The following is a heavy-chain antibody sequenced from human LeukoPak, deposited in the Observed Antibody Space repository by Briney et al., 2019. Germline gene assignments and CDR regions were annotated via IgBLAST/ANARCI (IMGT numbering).Heavy chain of an antibody. CDR1: GFTFRSYA. V-gene: IGHV3-23*01. Sequence: GGSLRLSCAGSGFTFRSYAMSWVRQSPVKGLEWVSAISGSGGSTYHADSVKGRFTISRDNSKNTLYLQMNSLRAEDTAVYYCAKKGPRQLARIYYFDYWGQGTLVTVSS. CDR3: AKKGPRQLARIYYFDY. D-gene: IGHD6-13*01. CDR2: ISGSGGST. J-gene: IGHJ4*02.